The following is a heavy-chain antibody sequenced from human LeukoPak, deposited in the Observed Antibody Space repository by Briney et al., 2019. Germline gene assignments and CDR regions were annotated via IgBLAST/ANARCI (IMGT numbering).Heavy chain of an antibody. D-gene: IGHD6-13*01. CDR3: AKESLYSSSWYDY. CDR2: IWYDGTNK. V-gene: IGHV3-33*06. Sequence: GGSLRLSCAASGFTFSSYGMHWVRRAPGRGLEWVAVIWYDGTNKYYADSVKGRFTISRDNSKNTLYLQMNSLRAEDTAVHYCAKESLYSSSWYDYWGQGTRVTVSS. CDR1: GFTFSSYG. J-gene: IGHJ4*02.